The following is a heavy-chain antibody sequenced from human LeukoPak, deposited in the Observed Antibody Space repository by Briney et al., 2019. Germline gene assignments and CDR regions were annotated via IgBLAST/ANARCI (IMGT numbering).Heavy chain of an antibody. CDR2: INHSGYT. J-gene: IGHJ4*02. CDR1: GVSFDDDY. Sequence: SETLSLTCAVSGVSFDDDYWSWVRQTRGKGLDWIGEINHSGYTNDSPSLKSRVTLSIDTSRKQFSLNLRSVTVADAGIYYCTRMTTGHDYWGQGTLVTVSS. D-gene: IGHD4-17*01. CDR3: TRMTTGHDY. V-gene: IGHV4-34*01.